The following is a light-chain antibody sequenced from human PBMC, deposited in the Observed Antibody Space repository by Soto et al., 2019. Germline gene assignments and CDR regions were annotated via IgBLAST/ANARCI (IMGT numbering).Light chain of an antibody. V-gene: IGKV3-15*01. CDR1: QSISDT. CDR3: QQYNNWPWT. CDR2: GAS. Sequence: EIVLTQSPATLSVSPVGRATLYCRASQSISDTLAWYQQKPGQAPRLLIYGASKRATGFPARFSGSGSGTDFTLTISSLQSEDFAVYYCQQYNNWPWTFGQGTKVDIK. J-gene: IGKJ1*01.